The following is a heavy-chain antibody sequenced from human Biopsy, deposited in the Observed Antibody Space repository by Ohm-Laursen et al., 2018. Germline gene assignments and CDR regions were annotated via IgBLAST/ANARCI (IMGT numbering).Heavy chain of an antibody. D-gene: IGHD3-9*01. CDR3: ARVPAYPSIDGYYGLDL. J-gene: IGHJ6*02. V-gene: IGHV1-2*02. CDR2: INPDTGET. CDR1: GYNFRGYH. Sequence: SVKVSCKASGYNFRGYHLHWVRLAPGQGLEWMGWINPDTGETRYAPKFQGRLALTRDVSVNTGYLELTSLTFDDTAIYYCARVPAYPSIDGYYGLDLWGQGTTVIVSS.